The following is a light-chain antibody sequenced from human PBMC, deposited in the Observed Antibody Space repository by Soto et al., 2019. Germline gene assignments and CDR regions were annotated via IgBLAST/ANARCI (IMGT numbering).Light chain of an antibody. J-gene: IGKJ2*01. CDR1: QRGGTD. CDR2: GAS. V-gene: IGKV3D-15*01. CDR3: HQYHNWPPMYT. Sequence: EIVMTQSPAALSVSPGERATLACRASQRGGTDLAWYQHRPGQAPRRLISGASARATGIPDRFSGSGSGTEFTLTIRGLQSEEFAVYYCHQYHNWPPMYTFGQGTKLEIK.